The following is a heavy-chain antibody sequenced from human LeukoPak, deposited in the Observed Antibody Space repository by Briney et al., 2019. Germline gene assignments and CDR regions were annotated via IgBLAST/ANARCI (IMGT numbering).Heavy chain of an antibody. CDR1: GYTFTSYY. D-gene: IGHD5-12*01. J-gene: IGHJ4*02. CDR3: ARSGMTPGDY. V-gene: IGHV1-2*02. Sequence: ASVKVSCKASGYTFTSYYMHWVRQAPGQGLEWMGIINPNSGNAIYAQKFQGRVTMTRDTSINTAFMELSRLTSDDTAVYYCARSGMTPGDYWGQGTLVTVSS. CDR2: INPNSGNA.